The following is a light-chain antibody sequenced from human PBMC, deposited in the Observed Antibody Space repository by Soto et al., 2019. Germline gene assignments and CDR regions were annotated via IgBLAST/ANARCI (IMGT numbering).Light chain of an antibody. V-gene: IGKV3-15*01. Sequence: EIILTQSPGTLSVSPGETVTLVCRASQSASVYLAWYQQKSGQPPRLLIHGASDRATGVPARFSGSGSGTEFTLRISSLQSEDFGTYYCQQYKDWPPLTFGGGTRVDIK. J-gene: IGKJ4*01. CDR3: QQYKDWPPLT. CDR1: QSASVY. CDR2: GAS.